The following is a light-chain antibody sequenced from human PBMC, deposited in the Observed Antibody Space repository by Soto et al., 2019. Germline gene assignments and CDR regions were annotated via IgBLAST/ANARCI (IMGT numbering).Light chain of an antibody. Sequence: EIVLTQSPATLSLSPGDRASLSCRASQSVSNSLAWYQQRPGQAPRLLIHDASKRAAGIPARFSGSGSGTDFTLTISSRGPEDFAVYFCQRETFGQGTKVEI. CDR2: DAS. CDR3: QRET. J-gene: IGKJ1*01. V-gene: IGKV3-11*01. CDR1: QSVSNS.